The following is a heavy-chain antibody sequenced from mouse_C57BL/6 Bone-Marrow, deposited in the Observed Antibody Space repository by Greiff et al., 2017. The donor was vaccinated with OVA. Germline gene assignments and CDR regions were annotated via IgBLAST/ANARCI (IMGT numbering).Heavy chain of an antibody. V-gene: IGHV1-50*01. CDR2: IDPSDSYT. CDR3: AREFYGNSYYFDY. D-gene: IGHD2-1*01. Sequence: VQLQQPGAELVKPGASVKLSCKASGYTFTSYWMQWVKQRPGQGLEWIGEIDPSDSYTNYNQKFKGKATITADTSSNTAYLQLSSLTSEDTAVYYCAREFYGNSYYFDYWGQGTTLTVSS. CDR1: GYTFTSYW. J-gene: IGHJ2*01.